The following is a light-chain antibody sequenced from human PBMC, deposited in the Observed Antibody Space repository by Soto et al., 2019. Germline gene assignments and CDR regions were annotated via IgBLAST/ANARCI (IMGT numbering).Light chain of an antibody. CDR1: QSVSIN. V-gene: IGKV3-15*01. Sequence: EIVLTQSPATLSLSPGERATLSCRASQSVSINLAWYQQKPGQAPRLLIYGASTRAAIIPARFSGSGSGTEFTLTISSLQSEDFAVYYCQQYGSSSWTFGQGTKVDIK. CDR3: QQYGSSSWT. CDR2: GAS. J-gene: IGKJ1*01.